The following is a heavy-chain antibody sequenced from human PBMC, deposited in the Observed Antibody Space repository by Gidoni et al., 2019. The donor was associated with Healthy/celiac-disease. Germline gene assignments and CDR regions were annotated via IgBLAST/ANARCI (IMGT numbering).Heavy chain of an antibody. CDR2: IYYSGST. CDR1: GGSISSSSYY. V-gene: IGHV4-39*01. J-gene: IGHJ4*02. CDR3: ARAMAEAAAGY. Sequence: QLQLQESGPGLVKPSETLSLTCTVSGGSISSSSYYWGWIRQPPGKGLEWIGSIYYSGSTYYNPSLKSRVTISVDTSKNQFSLKLSSVTAADTAVYYCARAMAEAAAGYWGQGTLVTVSS. D-gene: IGHD6-13*01.